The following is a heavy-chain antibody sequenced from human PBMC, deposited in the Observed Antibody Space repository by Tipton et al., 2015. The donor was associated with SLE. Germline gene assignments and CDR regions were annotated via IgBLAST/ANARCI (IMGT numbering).Heavy chain of an antibody. CDR3: AKDLKEWELPNDAFDI. CDR1: GFTLSTHS. Sequence: SLRLSCAASGFTLSTHSMHWVRQAPGKGLEWVAVISYDESNKYYADSVKGRFIISRDNFKSTLYLQMNSLRAEDTAVYYCAKDLKEWELPNDAFDIWGQGTMVTVSS. D-gene: IGHD1-26*01. CDR2: ISYDESNK. J-gene: IGHJ3*02. V-gene: IGHV3-30*04.